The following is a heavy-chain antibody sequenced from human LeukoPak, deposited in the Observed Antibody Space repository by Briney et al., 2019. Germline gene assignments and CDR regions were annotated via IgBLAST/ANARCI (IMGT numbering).Heavy chain of an antibody. V-gene: IGHV4-30-4*01. CDR2: IYYSGST. D-gene: IGHD3-10*01. Sequence: SETLSLTCTVSGGSISSGDYCWSWIRQPPGKGLEWNGYIYYSGSTYYNPSLKSRVTISVDTSKNQFSLKLSSVTAADTAVYYCARGLWFGDLFDYWGQGTLVTVSS. CDR3: ARGLWFGDLFDY. CDR1: GGSISSGDYC. J-gene: IGHJ4*02.